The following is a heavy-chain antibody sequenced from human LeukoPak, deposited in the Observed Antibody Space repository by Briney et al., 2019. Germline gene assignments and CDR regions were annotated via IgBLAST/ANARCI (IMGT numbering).Heavy chain of an antibody. Sequence: SQTLSLTCAISGDSVSSNSAAWHWIRQSPSRGLEWLGRTYYRSKWYNDYAVSVKSRITINPDTSKNQFSLQLNSVTPGDTAVYYCAREYDYVWGTYDALDFWGQGTMVTVSS. V-gene: IGHV6-1*01. D-gene: IGHD3-16*01. CDR2: TYYRSKWYN. CDR3: AREYDYVWGTYDALDF. CDR1: GDSVSSNSAA. J-gene: IGHJ3*01.